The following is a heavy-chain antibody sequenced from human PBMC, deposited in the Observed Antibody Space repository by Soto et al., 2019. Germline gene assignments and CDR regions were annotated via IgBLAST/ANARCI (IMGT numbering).Heavy chain of an antibody. J-gene: IGHJ5*02. Sequence: GGSLRLSCAASGFTFSSYAMHWVRQAPGKGLEYVSTISPDGAGIYYANSVKGRFTISRDNSKNTLFLQMGSLRPEDLAVYYCARSSWGAYNWFDPWGQGTLVTVSS. CDR1: GFTFSSYA. V-gene: IGHV3-64*01. CDR3: ARSSWGAYNWFDP. CDR2: ISPDGAGI. D-gene: IGHD3-16*01.